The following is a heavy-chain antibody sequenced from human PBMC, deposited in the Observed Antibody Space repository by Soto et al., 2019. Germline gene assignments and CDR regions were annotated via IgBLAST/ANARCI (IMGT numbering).Heavy chain of an antibody. V-gene: IGHV3-7*01. D-gene: IGHD5-12*01. CDR1: GFTFSRWW. CDR2: INQDGSEM. Sequence: GGSLRLSCAASGFTFSRWWMHWVRQAPGKGLECVANINQDGSEMYYVGSVKGRFTISRDNAKNSLYLQMNSLRAEDTAVYYCVGSGSAGYWGQGTQVTVSS. CDR3: VGSGSAGY. J-gene: IGHJ4*02.